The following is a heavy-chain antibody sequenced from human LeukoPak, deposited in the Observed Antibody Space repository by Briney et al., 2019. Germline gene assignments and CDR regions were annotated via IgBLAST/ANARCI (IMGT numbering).Heavy chain of an antibody. CDR2: IKSDGSST. J-gene: IGHJ6*03. CDR1: GFTFSSYW. D-gene: IGHD4-17*01. V-gene: IGHV3-74*01. CDR3: ASALYYYGDYDYYYYYYMDV. Sequence: PGGSLRLSCAASGFTFSSYWMHWVRQAPGKGLVWVSRIKSDGSSTSYADSVKGRFTIPRDNAKNTLYLQMNSLRAEDTAVYYCASALYYYGDYDYYYYYYMDVWGKGTTVTVSS.